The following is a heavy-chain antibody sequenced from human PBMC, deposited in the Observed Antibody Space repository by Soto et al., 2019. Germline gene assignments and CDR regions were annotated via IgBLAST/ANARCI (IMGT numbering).Heavy chain of an antibody. D-gene: IGHD6-19*01. CDR1: EFMFSNYA. CDR2: ISGSGGIT. J-gene: IGHJ4*02. CDR3: TEAEDSSAVACYFDS. Sequence: EVQLLESGGGLEQPGGSLRLSCAASEFMFSNYAMNWVRQAPGKGLEWVSAISGSGGITYYADSVKCRFTISRDNSKNTLYLQMSSLRGEETAVYYCTEAEDSSAVACYFDSWGQGTLVTVSS. V-gene: IGHV3-23*01.